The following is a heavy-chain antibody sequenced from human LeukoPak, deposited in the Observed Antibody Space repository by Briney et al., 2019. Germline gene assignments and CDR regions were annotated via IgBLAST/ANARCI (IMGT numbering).Heavy chain of an antibody. CDR3: ARVGALAAVGHDAFDI. V-gene: IGHV4-30-2*01. Sequence: PSETLSLTCTVSGGSISSGGYYWSWIRQPPGKGLEWIGYIYHSGSTYYNPSLKSRVTISVDRSKNQFSLKLSSVTAADTAVYYCARVGALAAVGHDAFDIWGQGTMVTVSS. CDR2: IYHSGST. J-gene: IGHJ3*02. CDR1: GGSISSGGYY. D-gene: IGHD6-13*01.